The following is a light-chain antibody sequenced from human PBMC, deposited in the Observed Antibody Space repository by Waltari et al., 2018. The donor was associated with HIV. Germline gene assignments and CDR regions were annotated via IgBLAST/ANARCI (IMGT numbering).Light chain of an antibody. J-gene: IGKJ2*01. V-gene: IGKV3-20*01. CDR1: QSVSSIY. Sequence: EIVLTQSPDTLSFSPGERATLSCRASQSVSSIYLAWYQQKPGQAPRLLIYGASSRATGIPDRFSGSGSGTDFTLTISRLEPEDFAVYYCQQYGGSPPYTFGPGTKLEIK. CDR3: QQYGGSPPYT. CDR2: GAS.